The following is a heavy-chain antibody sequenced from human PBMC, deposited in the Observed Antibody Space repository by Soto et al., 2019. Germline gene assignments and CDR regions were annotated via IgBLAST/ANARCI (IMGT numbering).Heavy chain of an antibody. J-gene: IGHJ4*02. Sequence: ASVKVSCKASGYTFTSYGISWVRQAPGQGLEWMGWISAYNGNTNYAQKLQGRVTMTTDTSTSTAYMELRSLRSDDTAVYYCARDSEITGMGYSDYWGQGTLVTVSS. V-gene: IGHV1-18*01. CDR1: GYTFTSYG. D-gene: IGHD1-20*01. CDR2: ISAYNGNT. CDR3: ARDSEITGMGYSDY.